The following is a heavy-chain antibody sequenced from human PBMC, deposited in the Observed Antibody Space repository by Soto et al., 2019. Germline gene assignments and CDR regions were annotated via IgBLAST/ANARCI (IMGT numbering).Heavy chain of an antibody. V-gene: IGHV3-23*01. Sequence: PGGSLRLSCAASGFTFSSYAMSWVRQAPGKGLEWVSAISGSGGSTYYADSVKGRFTISRDNSKNTLYLQMNSLRAEDTAVYYCAKDLVESFATGVWYFDLWGRGTLVTVSS. J-gene: IGHJ2*01. CDR2: ISGSGGST. CDR3: AKDLVESFATGVWYFDL. D-gene: IGHD2-2*01. CDR1: GFTFSSYA.